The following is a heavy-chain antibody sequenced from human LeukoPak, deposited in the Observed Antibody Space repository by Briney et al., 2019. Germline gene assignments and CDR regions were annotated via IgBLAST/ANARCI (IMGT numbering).Heavy chain of an antibody. CDR1: GFTFTSYS. J-gene: IGHJ4*02. D-gene: IGHD5-12*01. V-gene: IGHV3-48*01. CDR3: ARRSGGAGDY. CDR2: ISGGSGTI. Sequence: GGPLRLSCAASGFTFTSYSMNWVRQAPGKWLEWVSYISGGSGTIYYADSVKGRFTISRDNAKNSLYLQMNSLRAEDTAVYYCARRSGGAGDYWGQGTLVTVSS.